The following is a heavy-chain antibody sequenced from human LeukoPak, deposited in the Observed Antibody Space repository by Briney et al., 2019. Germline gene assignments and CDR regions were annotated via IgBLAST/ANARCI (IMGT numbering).Heavy chain of an antibody. D-gene: IGHD3-22*01. V-gene: IGHV1-18*01. CDR3: ARVYYDSSGYYYFGYYYYYMDV. Sequence: ASVXVSCKASGYTFTSYGISWVRQAPGQGLEWMGWISAYNGNTNYAQKLQGRVTMTTDTSTSTAYMELRSLTSDDTAVYYCARVYYDSSGYYYFGYYYYYMDVWGKGTTVTVSS. J-gene: IGHJ6*03. CDR2: ISAYNGNT. CDR1: GYTFTSYG.